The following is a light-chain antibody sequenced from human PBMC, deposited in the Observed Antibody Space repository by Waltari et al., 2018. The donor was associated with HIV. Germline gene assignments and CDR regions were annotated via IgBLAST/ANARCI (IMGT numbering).Light chain of an antibody. J-gene: IGLJ2*01. CDR2: HDT. Sequence: SYVLTQSPSVSVAPGKTARITCGGQNIGSTSVNWYQQQPGQTPVMVIYHDTDRPSGIPDRCSGSNSEDTATLTIRGVEAGDEADYYCQVWDTNTDQYVIFGGGTNLAV. CDR3: QVWDTNTDQYVI. V-gene: IGLV3-21*01. CDR1: NIGSTS.